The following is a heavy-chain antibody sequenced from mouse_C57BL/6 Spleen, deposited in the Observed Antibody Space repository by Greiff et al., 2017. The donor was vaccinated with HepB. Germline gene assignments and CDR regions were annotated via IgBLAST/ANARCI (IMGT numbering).Heavy chain of an antibody. CDR1: GYTFTSYW. CDR3: ARDEVGNYYGSSSFAY. J-gene: IGHJ3*01. V-gene: IGHV1-53*01. CDR2: INPSNGGT. Sequence: VQLQQPGTELVKPGASVKLSCKASGYTFTSYWMHWVKQRPGQGLEWIGNINPSNGGTNYNEKFKSKATLTVDKSSSTAYMQLSSLTSEDSAVYYCARDEVGNYYGSSSFAYWGQGTLVTVSA. D-gene: IGHD1-1*01.